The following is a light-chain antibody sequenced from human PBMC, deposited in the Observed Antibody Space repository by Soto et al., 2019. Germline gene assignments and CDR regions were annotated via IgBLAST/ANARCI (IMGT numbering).Light chain of an antibody. V-gene: IGLV2-23*01. CDR1: SSDDGRYNL. CDR2: EGS. CDR3: CSYAGSSTVV. Sequence: QSVLTQHASVSGSPGQSITISCTGTSSDDGRYNLVSWYQQHPGKAPKLMIYEGSKRPSGVSNRFSGSKSGNTASLTISGLQAEDEADYYCCSYAGSSTVVFGGGTKLTVL. J-gene: IGLJ2*01.